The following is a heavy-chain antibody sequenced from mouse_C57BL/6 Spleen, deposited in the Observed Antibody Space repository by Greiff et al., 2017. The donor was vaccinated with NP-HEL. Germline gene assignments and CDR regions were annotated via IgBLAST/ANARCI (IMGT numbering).Heavy chain of an antibody. Sequence: QVQLQQSGAELARPGASVKLSCTASGYTFTSYGISWVKQRTGQGLEWIGEIYPRSGNTYYNEKFKGKATLTADKSSSTAYMELRSLTSEDSAVYFCAQLRYAMDYWGQGTSVTVSS. CDR1: GYTFTSYG. CDR3: AQLRYAMDY. V-gene: IGHV1-81*01. J-gene: IGHJ4*01. D-gene: IGHD1-1*01. CDR2: IYPRSGNT.